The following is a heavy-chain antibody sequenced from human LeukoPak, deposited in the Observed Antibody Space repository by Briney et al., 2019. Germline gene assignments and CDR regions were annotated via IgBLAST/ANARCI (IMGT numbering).Heavy chain of an antibody. V-gene: IGHV4-34*01. D-gene: IGHD6-6*01. Sequence: SETLSLTCAVYGGSFSGYYWSWIRQPPGKGLEWIGEINHSGSTNYDPSLKSRVTISVDTSKNQFSLKLSSVTAADTAVYYCASIAARSPNDYWGQGTLVTVSS. J-gene: IGHJ4*02. CDR1: GGSFSGYY. CDR3: ASIAARSPNDY. CDR2: INHSGST.